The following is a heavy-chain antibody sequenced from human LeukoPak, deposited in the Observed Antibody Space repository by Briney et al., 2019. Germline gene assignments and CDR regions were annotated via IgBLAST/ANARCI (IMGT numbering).Heavy chain of an antibody. Sequence: PGGSLRLSCAASGFTFSTYAMSWVRQAPGKGLECVSSIISSGANTYYADSVKGRFSVSRDNSKNTLYLQMDSLRAEDTAIYYCASHDSSGYYLYRDFTYWGQGNHGTVSS. J-gene: IGHJ4*02. V-gene: IGHV3-23*01. CDR1: GFTFSTYA. CDR2: IISSGANT. D-gene: IGHD3-22*01. CDR3: ASHDSSGYYLYRDFTY.